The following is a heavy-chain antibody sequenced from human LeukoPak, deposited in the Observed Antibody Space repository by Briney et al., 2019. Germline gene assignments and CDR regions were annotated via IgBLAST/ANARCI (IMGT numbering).Heavy chain of an antibody. CDR3: ARGRGVLRFLEWLLTIGGFDY. D-gene: IGHD3-3*01. J-gene: IGHJ4*02. CDR1: GGSFSGYY. V-gene: IGHV4-34*01. CDR2: INHSGST. Sequence: TSETLSLTCAVYGGSFSGYYWSWIRQPPGKGLEWIGEINHSGSTNYNPSLKSRVTISVDTSKNQFSLKLSSVTAADTAVYYCARGRGVLRFLEWLLTIGGFDYWGQGTLVTVSS.